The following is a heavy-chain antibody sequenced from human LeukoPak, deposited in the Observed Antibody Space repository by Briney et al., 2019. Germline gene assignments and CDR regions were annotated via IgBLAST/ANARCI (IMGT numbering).Heavy chain of an antibody. CDR3: ARGRVSSSTWYSTYYYFFYMDF. V-gene: IGHV4-59*01. D-gene: IGHD4-11*01. Sequence: PSETLSLTCNVSGASMSNYYWVWIRQPPGKGLEWIGYIYYSGSTNYNPSLKSRVTISVDTSKNQFSLKLSSVTAADTAVYFCARGRVSSSTWYSTYYYFFYMDFWGKGTTVTVSS. CDR2: IYYSGST. J-gene: IGHJ6*03. CDR1: GASMSNYY.